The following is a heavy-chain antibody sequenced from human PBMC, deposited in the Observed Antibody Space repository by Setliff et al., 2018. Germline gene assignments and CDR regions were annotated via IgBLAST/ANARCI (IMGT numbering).Heavy chain of an antibody. J-gene: IGHJ6*03. V-gene: IGHV4-38-2*02. CDR1: GYSISSGYI. CDR2: IGHTGSI. CDR3: ARAYTYGYIDYCYMDV. Sequence: SETLSLTCTVSGYSISSGYIWGWIRQPPGKGLEWVGNIGHTGSINYNPSLKSRVTISVDTSKKQFSLNLRSVTAADTAVYFCARAYTYGYIDYCYMDVWGEGTTVT. D-gene: IGHD5-18*01.